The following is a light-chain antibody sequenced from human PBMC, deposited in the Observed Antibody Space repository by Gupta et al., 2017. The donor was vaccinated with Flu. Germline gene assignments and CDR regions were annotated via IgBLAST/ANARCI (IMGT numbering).Light chain of an antibody. CDR1: SIGSKS. Sequence: SYVLPQPPSVSMAPGQTAKITCGGNSIGSKSVHWYQQRPGQAPLLVIYDDSDRPSGIPERFSGSNSGNKATLTISGVEAGDEADYYCQVWDSDNDHLVFGSGTKLTVL. CDR2: DDS. CDR3: QVWDSDNDHLV. V-gene: IGLV3-21*02. J-gene: IGLJ1*01.